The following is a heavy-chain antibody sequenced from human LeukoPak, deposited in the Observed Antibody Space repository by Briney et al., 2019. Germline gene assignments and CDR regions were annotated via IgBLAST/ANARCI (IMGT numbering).Heavy chain of an antibody. Sequence: RPSETLSFTCTVSGGSITSYYWSWIRQPPGKGLEWIGYIYYSGSTNYNPSLKSRVTISVDTSKNQFSLKLSSVTAADTAVYYCARNTYDFWSGHTYYYYYMDVWGKGTTVTVSS. CDR2: IYYSGST. V-gene: IGHV4-59*01. D-gene: IGHD3-3*01. CDR3: ARNTYDFWSGHTYYYYYMDV. J-gene: IGHJ6*03. CDR1: GGSITSYY.